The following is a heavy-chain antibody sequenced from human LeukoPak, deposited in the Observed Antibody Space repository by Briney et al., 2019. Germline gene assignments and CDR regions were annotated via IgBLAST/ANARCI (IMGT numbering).Heavy chain of an antibody. CDR2: INPNSGDT. V-gene: IGHV1-2*02. CDR1: GYTFTGNY. J-gene: IGHJ4*02. CDR3: ARDVGDSWSAFDY. Sequence: ASVKVSCKASGYTFTGNYMHWVRQAPGQGLEWMGWINPNSGDTNYAQKFQGRVTVTRDTSISTAYMELSSLRSDDTAVYYCARDVGDSWSAFDYWGQGTLVTVSS. D-gene: IGHD3-3*01.